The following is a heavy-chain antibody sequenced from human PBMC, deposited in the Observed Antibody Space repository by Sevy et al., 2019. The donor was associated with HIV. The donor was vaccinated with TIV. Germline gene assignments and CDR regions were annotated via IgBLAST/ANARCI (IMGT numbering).Heavy chain of an antibody. CDR1: GFTFSDYY. V-gene: IGHV3-11*01. Sequence: GGSLRLSCAASGFTFSDYYMSWIRQAPGKGLEWVSYISRSGSIINYADSVKGRFTISRDNAKNSLYLQINSLRAEDTAVYYCARENTMIEEPGWFDPWGQGTLVTVSS. CDR3: ARENTMIEEPGWFDP. CDR2: ISRSGSII. J-gene: IGHJ5*02. D-gene: IGHD3-22*01.